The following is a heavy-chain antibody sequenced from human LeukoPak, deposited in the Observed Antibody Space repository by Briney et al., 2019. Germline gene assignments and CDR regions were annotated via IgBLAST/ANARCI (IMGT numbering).Heavy chain of an antibody. D-gene: IGHD2-15*01. CDR1: GFTFSNYW. CDR3: AKDWRGYCSGGSCYLDYYYYYYMDV. CDR2: IRYDGSNK. Sequence: GGSLRLSCAASGFTFSNYWMHWVRQAPGKGLEWVAFIRYDGSNKYYADSVKGRFTISRDNSKNTLYLQMNSLRAEDTAVYYCAKDWRGYCSGGSCYLDYYYYYYMDVWGKGTTVTVSS. V-gene: IGHV3-30*02. J-gene: IGHJ6*03.